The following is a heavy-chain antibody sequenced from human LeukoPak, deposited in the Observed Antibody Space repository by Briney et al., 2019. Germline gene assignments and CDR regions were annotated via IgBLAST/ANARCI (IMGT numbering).Heavy chain of an antibody. D-gene: IGHD4-17*01. CDR3: ARDRDYVTPYWYFDL. J-gene: IGHJ2*01. V-gene: IGHV4-30-4*08. CDR1: GGSISSGDYY. Sequence: SETLSLTCTVSGGSISSGDYYWSWIRQPPGKGLEWIGYIYYSGSTYYNPSLKSRVTISVDTSKNQFSLKLSSVTAADTAVYYCARDRDYVTPYWYFDLWGRGTLVTVSS. CDR2: IYYSGST.